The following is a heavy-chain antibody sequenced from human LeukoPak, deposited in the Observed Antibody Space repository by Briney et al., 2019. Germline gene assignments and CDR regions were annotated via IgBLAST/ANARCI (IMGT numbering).Heavy chain of an antibody. J-gene: IGHJ5*02. CDR3: ARMHYFDSGAYLNWFDP. CDR1: GYTFTSYA. V-gene: IGHV1-8*02. D-gene: IGHD3-22*01. Sequence: ASVKVSCKASGYTFTSYAMNWVRPATGQGPEWMGWMNPNSGNTGYAQKFQGRVTMTRNTSISTAYMELSSLRSEDTAVYYCARMHYFDSGAYLNWFDPWGQGTLVTVSS. CDR2: MNPNSGNT.